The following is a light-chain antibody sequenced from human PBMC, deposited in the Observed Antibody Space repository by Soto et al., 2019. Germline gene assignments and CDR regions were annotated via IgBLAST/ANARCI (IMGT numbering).Light chain of an antibody. J-gene: IGKJ4*01. Sequence: EIVLTQSPATLSLSPGERATLSCRASQSVSSYLAWYQQKPGQAPRLLIYDASNRATGIPARFSGSGSETDITFTISSLEPDDFALYYCQQRSNWPLSFGGGTKVEIK. V-gene: IGKV3-11*01. CDR2: DAS. CDR3: QQRSNWPLS. CDR1: QSVSSY.